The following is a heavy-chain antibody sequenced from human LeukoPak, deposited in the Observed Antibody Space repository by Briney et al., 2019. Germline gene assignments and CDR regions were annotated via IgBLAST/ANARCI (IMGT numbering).Heavy chain of an antibody. Sequence: ASVKVSCKASGYTFTSYGISWVRQAPGQGLEWMGWINAGNGNTKYSQKFQGRVTITRDTSASTAYMELSSLRSEDTAVYYCARETFGEALSFDYWGQGTLVTVSS. CDR1: GYTFTSYG. CDR3: ARETFGEALSFDY. CDR2: INAGNGNT. V-gene: IGHV1-3*01. J-gene: IGHJ4*02. D-gene: IGHD3-10*01.